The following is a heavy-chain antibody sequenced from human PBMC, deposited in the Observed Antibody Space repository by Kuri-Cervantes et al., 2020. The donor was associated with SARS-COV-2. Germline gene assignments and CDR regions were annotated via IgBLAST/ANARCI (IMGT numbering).Heavy chain of an antibody. Sequence: GGSLRLSCAASGFIFSSHSMNWVRQAPGKGLEWVSAISGSGGSTYYADSVKGRFTISRDNSKNTLYLQMNSLRAEDTAVYYCAKPGITMVRGVIYWFDPWGQGTLVTVSS. D-gene: IGHD3-10*01. CDR1: GFIFSSHS. CDR3: AKPGITMVRGVIYWFDP. V-gene: IGHV3-23*01. J-gene: IGHJ5*02. CDR2: ISGSGGST.